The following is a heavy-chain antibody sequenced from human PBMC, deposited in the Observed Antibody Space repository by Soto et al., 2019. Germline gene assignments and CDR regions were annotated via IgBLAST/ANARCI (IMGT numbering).Heavy chain of an antibody. CDR3: ATDCSGSSCYPGWYFGV. V-gene: IGHV3-7*01. CDR2: IKQDGSEK. CDR1: GFTFSNHW. J-gene: IGHJ2*01. Sequence: GGSLRLSCAASGFTFSNHWMSWVRQAPGKGLEWVANIKQDGSEKYCVDSAKGRFTISRDNAENSLFLQMHSLRPEDTAVYYCATDCSGSSCYPGWYFGVWARGTLVTVSS. D-gene: IGHD2-15*01.